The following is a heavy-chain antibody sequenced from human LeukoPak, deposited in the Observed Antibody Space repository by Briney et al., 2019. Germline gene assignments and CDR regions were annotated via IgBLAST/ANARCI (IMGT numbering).Heavy chain of an antibody. CDR3: ASGDYDILTCDY. D-gene: IGHD3-9*01. CDR2: IYSGGIT. Sequence: PGGSLRLSCAASGFXVSSNYISWVRQAPGKGLEWVSVIYSGGITYYADSVKGRFTISRDNSKNTVYLQMNSLRAEDTAVYYCASGDYDILTCDYWGQGILVTVSS. V-gene: IGHV3-66*01. J-gene: IGHJ4*02. CDR1: GFXVSSNY.